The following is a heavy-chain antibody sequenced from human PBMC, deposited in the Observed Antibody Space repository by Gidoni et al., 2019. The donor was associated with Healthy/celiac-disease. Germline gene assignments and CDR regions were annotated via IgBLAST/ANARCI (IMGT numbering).Heavy chain of an antibody. CDR2: ISGSGGST. CDR3: AKSAIAPDRGWFGP. Sequence: EVQLLESGGGLVQPGGSLRLTCAASGFTFSSYAMIWVRQAPGTGLEWVSAISGSGGSTYYADSVKGLFTISRDNFKNTLYLQMNSLRAEDTGVYYCAKSAIAPDRGWFGPWGQGTLVTVSS. CDR1: GFTFSSYA. J-gene: IGHJ5*02. D-gene: IGHD3-10*01. V-gene: IGHV3-23*01.